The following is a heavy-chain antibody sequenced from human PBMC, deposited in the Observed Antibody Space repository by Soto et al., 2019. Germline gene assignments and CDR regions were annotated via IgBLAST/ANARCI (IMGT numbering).Heavy chain of an antibody. Sequence: SETLSLTCAVSGGSISSSNWWSWVRQPPGKGLEWIGEIYHSGSTNYNPSLKSRVTISVDKSKNQFSLKLSSVTAADTAVYYCARDLPYYGSGSYYGLDVWGQGTTVT. D-gene: IGHD3-10*01. V-gene: IGHV4-4*02. CDR2: IYHSGST. CDR3: ARDLPYYGSGSYYGLDV. CDR1: GGSISSSNW. J-gene: IGHJ6*02.